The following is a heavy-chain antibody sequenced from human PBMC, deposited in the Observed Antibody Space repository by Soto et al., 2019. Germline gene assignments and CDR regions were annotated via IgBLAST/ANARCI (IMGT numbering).Heavy chain of an antibody. D-gene: IGHD7-27*01. V-gene: IGHV4-59*01. J-gene: IGHJ4*02. CDR3: ARRWGTYFDF. CDR2: IYYSGST. CDR1: GGSISSYY. Sequence: SETLSLTCTVSGGSISSYYGSWIRQPPGKGLEWIGYIYYSGSTDYDPSLKSRVTISVDTSKNQFSLKLSSVTAADTAVYYCARRWGTYFDFWGQGTLVTAPQ.